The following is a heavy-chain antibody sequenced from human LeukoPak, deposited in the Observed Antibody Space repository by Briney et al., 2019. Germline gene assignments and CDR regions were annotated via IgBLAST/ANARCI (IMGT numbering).Heavy chain of an antibody. CDR1: GLAFSSYE. Sequence: QPGGSLGPSCAASGLAFSSYEMNWVRQAPGKGLEWISYISDNGVTIYYADSVKGRFTISRDNAKNSLYLQMNSLSAEDTAVYYCAGELGYCSGGDYWGQGTLVTVSS. CDR2: ISDNGVTI. D-gene: IGHD2-15*01. V-gene: IGHV3-48*03. CDR3: AGELGYCSGGDY. J-gene: IGHJ4*02.